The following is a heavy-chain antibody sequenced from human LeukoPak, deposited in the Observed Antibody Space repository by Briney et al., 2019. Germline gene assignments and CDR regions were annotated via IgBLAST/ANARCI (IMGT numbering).Heavy chain of an antibody. Sequence: GGSLRLSCAASGFTFSSYAMTWVRQAPGKGLEWVSGISGSGDTTYYADSVKGRFTISRDNSKNTLDLQMNSLRAEDTAVYYCAKRDNNDRYPGLHVFDFWGQGTMVTV. J-gene: IGHJ3*01. CDR1: GFTFSSYA. CDR2: ISGSGDTT. D-gene: IGHD3-16*02. V-gene: IGHV3-23*01. CDR3: AKRDNNDRYPGLHVFDF.